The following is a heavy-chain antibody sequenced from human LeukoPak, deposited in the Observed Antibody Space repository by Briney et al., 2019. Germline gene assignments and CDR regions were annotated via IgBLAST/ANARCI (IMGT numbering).Heavy chain of an antibody. CDR3: ARGGYYYDSSGYFPV. CDR1: GGSLSSYY. Sequence: SETLSLTCTVSGGSLSSYYWSGIRQPPGKGLEGSGYIYYSGSTNYNPSLQSRVTISVDTSKNQFSLKLSSVTAADTAVYYCARGGYYYDSSGYFPVWGQGTMVTVSS. D-gene: IGHD3-22*01. V-gene: IGHV4-59*01. CDR2: IYYSGST. J-gene: IGHJ3*01.